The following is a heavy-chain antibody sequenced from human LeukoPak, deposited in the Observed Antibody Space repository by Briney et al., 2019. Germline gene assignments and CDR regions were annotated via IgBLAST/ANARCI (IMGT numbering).Heavy chain of an antibody. CDR2: IYYSGST. V-gene: IGHV4-39*07. CDR1: GGSISSSSYY. CDR3: ASSGSYSEDYFDY. Sequence: SETLSLTCTVSGGSISSSSYYWGWIRQPPGKGLEWIGSIYYSGSTYYNPSLKSRATISVDTSKNQFSLKLSSVTAADTAVYYCASSGSYSEDYFDYWGQGTLVTVSS. D-gene: IGHD1-26*01. J-gene: IGHJ4*02.